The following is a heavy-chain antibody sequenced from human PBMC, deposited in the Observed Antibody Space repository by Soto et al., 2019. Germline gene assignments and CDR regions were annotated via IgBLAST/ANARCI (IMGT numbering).Heavy chain of an antibody. CDR2: ISSSSSYI. J-gene: IGHJ6*02. CDR3: ARVATDYYHGMDI. CDR1: GFTFSSYS. Sequence: EVQLVESGGGLVKPGGSLRLSCAASGFTFSSYSMNWVRQAPGKGLEWVSSISSSSSYIYYADSVKGRFTISRDNAKNSLYLQMNSLRGDDTAVYYWARVATDYYHGMDIWGQGTTVTVTS. V-gene: IGHV3-21*01.